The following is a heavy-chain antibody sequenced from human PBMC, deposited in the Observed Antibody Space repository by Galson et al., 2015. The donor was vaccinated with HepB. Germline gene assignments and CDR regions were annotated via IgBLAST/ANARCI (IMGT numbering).Heavy chain of an antibody. V-gene: IGHV3-21*01. D-gene: IGHD6-19*01. CDR3: TRILEVAGRGVAFDI. CDR1: GFTFSSYS. J-gene: IGHJ3*02. Sequence: SLRLSCAASGFTFSSYSMNWVRQAPGKGLEWVSSISSGGTYIYHTNSVKGRFTISRDNSKNSLYLQMNSLRAEDTAVYYCTRILEVAGRGVAFDIWGQGTMVTVSS. CDR2: ISSGGTYI.